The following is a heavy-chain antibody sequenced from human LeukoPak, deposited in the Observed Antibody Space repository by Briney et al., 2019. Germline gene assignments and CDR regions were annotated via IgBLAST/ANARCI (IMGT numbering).Heavy chain of an antibody. CDR2: IYSGGST. Sequence: PGGSLRLSCAASGFSFSNYWMSWVRQTPGKELEWVSVIYSGGSTYYADSVKGRFTISRDNSKNTLYLQMNSLRAEDTAVYYCARDLLEWYFDYWGQGTLVTVSS. J-gene: IGHJ4*02. V-gene: IGHV3-66*01. D-gene: IGHD3-3*01. CDR1: GFSFSNYW. CDR3: ARDLLEWYFDY.